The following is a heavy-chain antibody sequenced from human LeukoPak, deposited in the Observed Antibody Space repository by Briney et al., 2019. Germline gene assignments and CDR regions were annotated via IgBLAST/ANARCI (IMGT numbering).Heavy chain of an antibody. CDR2: ISAYNGNT. J-gene: IGHJ4*02. V-gene: IGHV1-18*01. D-gene: IGHD1-7*01. CDR3: ARDKAGTGTTSSSD. CDR1: GHTFTSYG. Sequence: GASVKVSCKASGHTFTSYGISWVRQAPGQGLEWMGWISAYNGNTNYAQKLQGRVTMTTDTSTSTAYMELRSLRSDDTAVYYCARDKAGTGTTSSSDWGQGTLVTVSS.